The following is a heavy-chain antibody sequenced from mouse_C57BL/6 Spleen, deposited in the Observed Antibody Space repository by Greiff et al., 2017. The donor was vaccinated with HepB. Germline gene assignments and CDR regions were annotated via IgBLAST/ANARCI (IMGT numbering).Heavy chain of an antibody. CDR1: GFNIKDDY. J-gene: IGHJ2*01. D-gene: IGHD1-1*01. CDR2: IDPENGDT. CDR3: TTRHYGSSAFDY. V-gene: IGHV14-4*01. Sequence: EVQLQQSGAELVSPGASVKLSCTASGFNIKDDYMHWVKQRPEQGLEWIGWIDPENGDTEYASKFQGKATITADTSSNTAYLQLSSLTSEDTAVYYCTTRHYGSSAFDYWGQGTTLTVSS.